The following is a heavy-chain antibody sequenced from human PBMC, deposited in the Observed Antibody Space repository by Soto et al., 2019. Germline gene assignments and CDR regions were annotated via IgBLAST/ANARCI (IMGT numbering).Heavy chain of an antibody. CDR1: GGSFSPYF. V-gene: IGHV4-34*01. CDR2: INHSGST. Sequence: QVQLQQWGAGLLKPSETLSLTCAVYGGSFSPYFWSWTRQPPGKGLEWFGEINHSGSTNYNPSLTRRATLSVDTSKNQVSLKLTSVTAADTAVYYCARLASGWQYYYFDFWGRGTPVTVSS. D-gene: IGHD6-19*01. J-gene: IGHJ2*01. CDR3: ARLASGWQYYYFDF.